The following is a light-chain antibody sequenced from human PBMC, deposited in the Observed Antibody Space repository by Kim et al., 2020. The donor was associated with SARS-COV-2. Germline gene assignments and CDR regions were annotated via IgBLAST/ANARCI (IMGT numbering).Light chain of an antibody. J-gene: IGKJ4*01. CDR1: QSVSSY. CDR2: EAS. V-gene: IGKV3-11*01. Sequence: EIVLTQSPATLSLSPGERATLSCRASQSVSSYLAWYQQKPGQAPRLLIYEASNRATGIPARFSGSGSGTDFTLTISSLEPEDFAIYYCQHRRNWPLTFGGGTKMEIK. CDR3: QHRRNWPLT.